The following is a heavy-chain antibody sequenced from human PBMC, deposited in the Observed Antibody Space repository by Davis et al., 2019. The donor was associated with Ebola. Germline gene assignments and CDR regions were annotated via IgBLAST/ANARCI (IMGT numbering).Heavy chain of an antibody. J-gene: IGHJ3*02. Sequence: AASVKVSCKASGYTFTSYYMHWVRQAPGQGLEWMGIINPSGDSTNYAQKFQGRATMARDTSTSTVYMELSSLRSEDTAVYYCARDRGGYCSSTSCLDTYDIWGQGTMVTVSS. D-gene: IGHD2-2*01. V-gene: IGHV1-46*01. CDR3: ARDRGGYCSSTSCLDTYDI. CDR1: GYTFTSYY. CDR2: INPSGDST.